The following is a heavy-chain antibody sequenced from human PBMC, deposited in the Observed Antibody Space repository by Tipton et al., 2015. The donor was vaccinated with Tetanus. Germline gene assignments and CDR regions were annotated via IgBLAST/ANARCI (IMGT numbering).Heavy chain of an antibody. V-gene: IGHV1-69*01. CDR3: ATDPQMAY. Sequence: QSGPEVKKPGSSVKVSCKASGGTFSNYALSWVRQAPGQGLEWVGGITPIFGTTNSAPKFQGRVTITADESTNTAYMELSSLRSEDTAVYYCATDPQMAYWGQGTLVTVSS. CDR2: ITPIFGTT. CDR1: GGTFSNYA. J-gene: IGHJ4*02. D-gene: IGHD5-24*01.